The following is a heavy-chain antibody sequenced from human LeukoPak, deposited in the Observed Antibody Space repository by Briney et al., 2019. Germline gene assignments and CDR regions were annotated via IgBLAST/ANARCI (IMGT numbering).Heavy chain of an antibody. CDR1: GFTFSSYA. V-gene: IGHV3-30*04. CDR2: ISYDGSNK. CDR3: ARAIVGTENFDY. Sequence: GRSLRLSCAASGFTFSSYAMHWVRQAPGKGLEWVAVISYDGSNKYYTDSLKGRFTISRDNSKNTLYLQMNGLRTDDTAVYYCARAIVGTENFDYWGQGTLVTVSS. D-gene: IGHD5-12*01. J-gene: IGHJ4*02.